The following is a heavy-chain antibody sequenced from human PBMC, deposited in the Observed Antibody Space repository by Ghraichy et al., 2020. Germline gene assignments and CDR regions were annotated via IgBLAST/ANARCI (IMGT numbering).Heavy chain of an antibody. CDR3: ARDRGYYDFWSGYYTRDYYGMDV. V-gene: IGHV4-59*01. D-gene: IGHD3-3*01. J-gene: IGHJ6*02. Sequence: SETLSLTCTVSGGSISSYYWSWIRQPPGKGLEWIGYIYYSGSTNYNPSLKSRVTISVDTSKNQFSLKLSSVTAADTAVYYCARDRGYYDFWSGYYTRDYYGMDVWGQGTTVTVSS. CDR2: IYYSGST. CDR1: GGSISSYY.